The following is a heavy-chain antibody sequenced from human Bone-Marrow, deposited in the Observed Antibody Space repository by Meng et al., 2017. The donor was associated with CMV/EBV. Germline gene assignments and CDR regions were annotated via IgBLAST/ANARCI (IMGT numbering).Heavy chain of an antibody. J-gene: IGHJ4*02. D-gene: IGHD6-6*01. Sequence: GGSLRLSCAASGFGFGPYWMTWVRQAPGKGLEWVANIKQDGSQKYYVDSVKGRFTISRDNAKNSLYLHTNSLRVEDTAVYYCAREGSSAAARPLDYWGQGTLVTVSS. CDR1: GFGFGPYW. V-gene: IGHV3-7*01. CDR2: IKQDGSQK. CDR3: AREGSSAAARPLDY.